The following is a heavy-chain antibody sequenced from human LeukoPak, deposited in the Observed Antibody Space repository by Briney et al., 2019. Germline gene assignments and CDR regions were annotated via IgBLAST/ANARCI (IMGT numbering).Heavy chain of an antibody. J-gene: IGHJ4*02. CDR3: AKTTTGYSSGRYPGWPVDY. CDR1: RFTFSSYA. CDR2: ISGSGGGT. V-gene: IGHV3-23*01. D-gene: IGHD6-19*01. Sequence: GGSLRLSCAASRFTFSSYAVSWVRQAPGKGLEWVSAISGSGGGTYYADSVKGRFTISRDNSKNTLYLQMSSLSTEDTAVYYCAKTTTGYSSGRYPGWPVDYWGQGTLVSVSS.